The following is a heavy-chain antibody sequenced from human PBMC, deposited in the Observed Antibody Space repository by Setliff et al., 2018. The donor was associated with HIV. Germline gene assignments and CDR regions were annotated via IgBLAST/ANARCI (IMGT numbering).Heavy chain of an antibody. Sequence: LSLTCTVSGGSISTYYWSWIRQPPGKGLEWIGSIYFTGSSDNNPSLKSRVTLSVDTSKHQFSLKLSSVTAADTAVYYCARDNYYDSSGIDYWGQGTLVTVSS. CDR3: ARDNYYDSSGIDY. D-gene: IGHD3-22*01. J-gene: IGHJ4*02. CDR2: IYFTGSS. V-gene: IGHV4-59*01. CDR1: GGSISTYY.